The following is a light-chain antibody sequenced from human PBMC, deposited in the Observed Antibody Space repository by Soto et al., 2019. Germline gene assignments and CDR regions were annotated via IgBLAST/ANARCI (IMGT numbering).Light chain of an antibody. V-gene: IGKV1-39*01. CDR1: QSISSY. CDR3: QQSYSTPPG. J-gene: IGKJ1*01. Sequence: DIQMTQSPSSLSASVGDRVTITCRAGQSISSYLNWYQQKPGKAPKLLIYAASSLQSGVPSRFSGSGSGTDFTLTISSLQPEDFATYYCQQSYSTPPGFGQGTKVDIK. CDR2: AAS.